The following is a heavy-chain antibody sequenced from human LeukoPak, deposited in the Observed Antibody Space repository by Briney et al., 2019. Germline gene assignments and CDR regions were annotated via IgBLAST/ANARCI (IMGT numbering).Heavy chain of an antibody. V-gene: IGHV3-21*01. D-gene: IGHD5-18*01. CDR1: GFTFGSYS. J-gene: IGHJ5*02. CDR3: ARSSIQLRVRSWFDL. CDR2: ISSGSSHK. Sequence: GGSLRLSCAASGFTFGSYSMNRVRQAPGKGLEWVSTISSGSSHKFYADSLKGRFTISRDNAKNSVYLEVNSLRAEDTAVYYCARSSIQLRVRSWFDLWGQGTLVTVSS.